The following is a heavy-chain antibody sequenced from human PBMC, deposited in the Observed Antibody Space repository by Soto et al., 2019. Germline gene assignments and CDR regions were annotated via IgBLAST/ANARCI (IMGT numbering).Heavy chain of an antibody. V-gene: IGHV3-23*01. CDR1: GFTFSSYA. J-gene: IGHJ6*02. Sequence: PGGSLRLSCAASGFTFSSYAMSWVRQAPGKGLEWVSAISGSGGSTYYADSVKGRFTIARDNPKNTLYLQMNSLRAEDTAVYYCAKAATVPTDFVGMDVWGQGTTVTVSS. CDR3: AKAATVPTDFVGMDV. D-gene: IGHD1-26*01. CDR2: ISGSGGST.